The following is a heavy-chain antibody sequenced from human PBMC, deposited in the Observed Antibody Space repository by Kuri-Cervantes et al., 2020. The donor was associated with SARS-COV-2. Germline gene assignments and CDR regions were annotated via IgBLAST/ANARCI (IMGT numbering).Heavy chain of an antibody. V-gene: IGHV5-10-1*01. Sequence: KVSCKGSGYSFTSYWISWVRQMPGKGLEWMGRIDPSDSYTNYSPSFQGHDTIPADKSISTAYLQWSSLKASDTAMYYCASTVAFWSGYYDYWGQGTLVTVSS. CDR2: IDPSDSYT. CDR3: ASTVAFWSGYYDY. J-gene: IGHJ4*02. CDR1: GYSFTSYW. D-gene: IGHD3-3*01.